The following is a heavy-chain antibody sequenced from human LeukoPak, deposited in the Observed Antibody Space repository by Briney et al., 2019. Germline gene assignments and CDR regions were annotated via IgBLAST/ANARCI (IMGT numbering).Heavy chain of an antibody. D-gene: IGHD2-2*02. CDR1: RFTISSYA. CDR2: IYTSGST. Sequence: GSLRLSCAGSRFTISSYAMSWIRQPAGKGLEWIGRIYTSGSTNYNPSLKSRVTISVDTSKNQFSLKLSSVTAADTAVYYCARAFHCSSTSCYTRGLDYWGQGTLVTVSS. V-gene: IGHV4-4*07. J-gene: IGHJ4*02. CDR3: ARAFHCSSTSCYTRGLDY.